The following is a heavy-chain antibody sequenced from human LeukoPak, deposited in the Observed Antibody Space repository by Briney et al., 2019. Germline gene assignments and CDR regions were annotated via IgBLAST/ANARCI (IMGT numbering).Heavy chain of an antibody. D-gene: IGHD2/OR15-2a*01. J-gene: IGHJ4*02. Sequence: PGGSLRLSCAASGFTFSDYYVSWIRQAPGKGLEWVSYISSRDNTIYYADSVKGRFTISRDNAKNSLYLQMNSLRAEDTAVYYCGRGIGAVGSWGQGTLVAVSS. CDR1: GFTFSDYY. CDR2: ISSRDNTI. CDR3: GRGIGAVGS. V-gene: IGHV3-11*04.